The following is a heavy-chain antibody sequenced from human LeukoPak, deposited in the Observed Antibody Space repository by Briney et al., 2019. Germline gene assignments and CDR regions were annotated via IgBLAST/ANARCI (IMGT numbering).Heavy chain of an antibody. Sequence: GASVKVSCKASGYTFTRYGISWVRQAAGRGVEGMGWIRDYNGNTNYAQKLQGRVNMTTDTSTSTAYMELRSLRSDYTAVYYCARGYCSSTSCYPFDYWRQGTLVTVSS. CDR1: GYTFTRYG. V-gene: IGHV1-18*01. CDR2: IRDYNGNT. D-gene: IGHD2-2*01. CDR3: ARGYCSSTSCYPFDY. J-gene: IGHJ4*02.